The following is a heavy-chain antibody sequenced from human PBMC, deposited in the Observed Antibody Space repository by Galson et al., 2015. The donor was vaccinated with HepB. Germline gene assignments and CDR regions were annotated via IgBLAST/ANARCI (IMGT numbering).Heavy chain of an antibody. CDR1: GFTFSSYA. V-gene: IGHV3-30*09. D-gene: IGHD3-9*01. CDR3: ARGEGNYYDILALTPFDY. Sequence: SLRLSCAASGFTFSSYAMHWVRQAPGKGLEWVAVISYDGSNKYYADSVKGRFAISRDNSKNTLYLQMNSLRAEDTAVYYCARGEGNYYDILALTPFDYWGQGTLVTVSS. CDR2: ISYDGSNK. J-gene: IGHJ4*02.